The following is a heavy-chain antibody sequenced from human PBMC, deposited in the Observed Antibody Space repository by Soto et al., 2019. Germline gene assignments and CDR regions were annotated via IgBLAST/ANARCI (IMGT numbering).Heavy chain of an antibody. CDR2: IYHSGST. CDR3: AREYVSSGSRMDV. V-gene: IGHV4-38-2*02. CDR1: GYSISSGYY. J-gene: IGHJ6*02. D-gene: IGHD6-19*01. Sequence: SETLSLTCAVSGYSISSGYYWGWIRQPPGKGLEWIGSIYHSGSTYYNASLKSRVTISVDTSKNQFSLKLSSVTAADTAVYYWAREYVSSGSRMDVWGQGPTVTVSS.